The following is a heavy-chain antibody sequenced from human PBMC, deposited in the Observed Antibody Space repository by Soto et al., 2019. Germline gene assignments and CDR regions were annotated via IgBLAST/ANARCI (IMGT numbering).Heavy chain of an antibody. CDR3: ARGRPGGGVKRSWFDP. CDR2: MNPKSGDT. J-gene: IGHJ5*02. Sequence: QVQLVQSGAEVKKPGASVKVSCKASGYTFPSNDVYWLRQATGQGFEWMGWMNPKSGDTGYAQKFQDRLIMTRNTSINTAHMELTSLTSEDTAMYYCARGRPGGGVKRSWFDPWGQGTLVIVSS. V-gene: IGHV1-8*01. CDR1: GYTFPSND. D-gene: IGHD2-8*02.